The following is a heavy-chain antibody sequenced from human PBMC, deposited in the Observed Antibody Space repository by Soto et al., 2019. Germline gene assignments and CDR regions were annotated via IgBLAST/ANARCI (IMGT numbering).Heavy chain of an antibody. CDR3: ARVHYDILTGYYNWFDP. Sequence: ESSVKVSCKASGYTFTSYDINWVRQATGQGLEWMGWMNPNSGNTGYAQKFQGRVTMTRNTSISTAYMELSSLRSEDTAVYYCARVHYDILTGYYNWFDPWGQGTLVTVSS. V-gene: IGHV1-8*01. CDR1: GYTFTSYD. D-gene: IGHD3-9*01. J-gene: IGHJ5*02. CDR2: MNPNSGNT.